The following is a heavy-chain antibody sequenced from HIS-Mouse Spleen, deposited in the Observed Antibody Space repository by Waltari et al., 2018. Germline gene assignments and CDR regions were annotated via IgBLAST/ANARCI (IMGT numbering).Heavy chain of an antibody. D-gene: IGHD6-19*01. CDR3: ARIAEGYSSGWYAFDY. CDR2: IDWDDDK. CDR1: GLSLSTSGLC. J-gene: IGHJ4*02. Sequence: QVTLRESGPALVKPTKTLTLPCTFSGLSLSTSGLCVSWIRQPPGKALEWLARIDWDDDKYYSTSLKTRLTISKDTSKNQVVLTMTNMDPVDTATYYCARIAEGYSSGWYAFDYWGQGTLVTVSS. V-gene: IGHV2-70*15.